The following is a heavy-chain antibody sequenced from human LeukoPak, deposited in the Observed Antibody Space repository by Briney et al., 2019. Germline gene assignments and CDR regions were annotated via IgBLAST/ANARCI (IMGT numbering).Heavy chain of an antibody. CDR2: IRNKVNSHTT. J-gene: IGHJ4*02. CDR1: GFXFSDHY. Sequence: GGSLRLSCAASGFXFSDHYMDWVRQAPGKGLEWVGRIRNKVNSHTTEYSASVKGRFTISRDDSTNSVYLQMNSLKTEDTAVYYCVAMLRGVGYWGQGNLVTVSS. D-gene: IGHD3-10*01. CDR3: VAMLRGVGY. V-gene: IGHV3-72*01.